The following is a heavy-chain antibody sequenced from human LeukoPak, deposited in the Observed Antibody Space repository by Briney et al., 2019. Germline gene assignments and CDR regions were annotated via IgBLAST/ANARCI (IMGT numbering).Heavy chain of an antibody. Sequence: PSGTLSLTCGVSGGSVTSTNWWTWVRPPPGKGLEWIGEVHLDGRTNYNPSLKSRLTISVDLSENHISLKLTSVTAADTAVYYCARVVRYYDSSGYFDAFDIWGQGTMVTVSS. D-gene: IGHD3-22*01. V-gene: IGHV4-4*02. CDR1: GGSVTSTNW. J-gene: IGHJ3*02. CDR2: VHLDGRT. CDR3: ARVVRYYDSSGYFDAFDI.